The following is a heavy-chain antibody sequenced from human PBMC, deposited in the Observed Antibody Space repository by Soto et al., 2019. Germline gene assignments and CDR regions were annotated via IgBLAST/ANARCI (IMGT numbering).Heavy chain of an antibody. V-gene: IGHV1-2*04. CDR2: INPNSGGT. CDR3: ARVLLGHCSGGSCYPPNDGMDV. D-gene: IGHD2-15*01. J-gene: IGHJ6*02. Sequence: GASVKVSCKASGYTFTGYYMHWVRQAPGQGLEWMGWINPNSGGTNYAQKFQGWVTMTRDTSISTAYMELSRLRSDDTAVYYCARVLLGHCSGGSCYPPNDGMDVWGQGTTVTVSS. CDR1: GYTFTGYY.